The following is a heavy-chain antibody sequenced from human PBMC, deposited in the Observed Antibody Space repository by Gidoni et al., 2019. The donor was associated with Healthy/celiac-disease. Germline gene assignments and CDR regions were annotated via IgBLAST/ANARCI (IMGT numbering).Heavy chain of an antibody. D-gene: IGHD6-13*01. CDR3: ARLMRQQLVPDDAFDI. V-gene: IGHV1-69*06. CDR2: IIPIFGTA. Sequence: QVQLVQSGAEVKKPGSSVKVSCKASGGTFSSHAISWVRQAPGQGLEWMGGIIPIFGTANYAQKFQGRVTITADKSTSTAYMELSSLRSEDTAVYYCARLMRQQLVPDDAFDIWGQGTMVTVSS. J-gene: IGHJ3*02. CDR1: GGTFSSHA.